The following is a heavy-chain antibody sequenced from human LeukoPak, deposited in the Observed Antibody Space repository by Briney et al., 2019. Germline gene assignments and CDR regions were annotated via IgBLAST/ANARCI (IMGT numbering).Heavy chain of an antibody. V-gene: IGHV1-2*02. J-gene: IGHJ5*02. Sequence: ASVTVSCTASGYTFTGYYMHWVRQAPGQGLEWMGWINPNSGGTNYAQKFQGRVTMTRNTSIRTAYMELSSLRSEDTAVYYCARVPSGGDKFDPWGQGTLVTVSS. CDR3: ARVPSGGDKFDP. CDR1: GYTFTGYY. D-gene: IGHD6-25*01. CDR2: INPNSGGT.